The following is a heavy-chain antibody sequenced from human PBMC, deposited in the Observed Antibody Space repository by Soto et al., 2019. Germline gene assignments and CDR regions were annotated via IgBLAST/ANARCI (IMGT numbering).Heavy chain of an antibody. CDR1: GFTFSSYA. Sequence: QVQLVESGGGVVQPGRSLRLSCAASGFTFSSYAMHWVRQAPGKGLEWVAVISYDGSNKYYADSVKGRFTISRDNSKNTLYLQMNSLRAEDTAVYYCARGPPGGDGDYDFDYWGQGTLVTVSS. J-gene: IGHJ4*02. D-gene: IGHD4-17*01. V-gene: IGHV3-30-3*01. CDR3: ARGPPGGDGDYDFDY. CDR2: ISYDGSNK.